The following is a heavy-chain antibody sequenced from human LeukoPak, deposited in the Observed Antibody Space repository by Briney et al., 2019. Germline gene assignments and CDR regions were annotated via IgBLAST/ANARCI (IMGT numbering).Heavy chain of an antibody. J-gene: IGHJ6*03. CDR1: GFTFSSYS. CDR2: ISSSSSYI. Sequence: GSLRLSCAASGFTFSSYSMNWVRQAPGKGLEWVSSISSSSSYIYYADSVKGRFTISRDNAKNSLYLQVNSLRAEDTAVYYCARAAIKNYDFWSGYHERNKNYYYMDVWGKGTTVTVSS. V-gene: IGHV3-21*01. CDR3: ARAAIKNYDFWSGYHERNKNYYYMDV. D-gene: IGHD3-3*01.